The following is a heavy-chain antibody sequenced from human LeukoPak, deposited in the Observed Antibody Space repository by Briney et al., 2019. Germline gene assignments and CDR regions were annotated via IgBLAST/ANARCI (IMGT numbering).Heavy chain of an antibody. CDR1: RFTFSSYA. V-gene: IGHV3-30-3*01. D-gene: IGHD6-19*01. CDR2: ISYDGNNK. J-gene: IGHJ2*01. CDR3: ARVCCEQWLLQYFDL. Sequence: QSGGSLRLSCAASRFTFSSYAMHWVRQAPGKGLEWVAAISYDGNNKYYADSVKGRFTISRDNSKNTLYLQMNNLGAENTAVFYCARVCCEQWLLQYFDLWGRGTLVTVSS.